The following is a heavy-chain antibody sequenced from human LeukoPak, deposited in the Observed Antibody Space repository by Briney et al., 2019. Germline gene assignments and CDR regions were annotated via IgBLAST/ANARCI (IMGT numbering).Heavy chain of an antibody. D-gene: IGHD3-10*01. Sequence: PGGSLRLSCAVSGITLSNYGMSWVRQAPGKGLEWVAGISDGGGSTNYADSVKGRFTISRDNAKNTLYLQMNSLRAEDTAVYFCAKRGVVIRVILVGFHKQAYYFDSWGQGALVTVSS. CDR3: AKRGVVIRVILVGFHKQAYYFDS. V-gene: IGHV3-23*01. CDR2: ISDGGGST. J-gene: IGHJ4*02. CDR1: GITLSNYG.